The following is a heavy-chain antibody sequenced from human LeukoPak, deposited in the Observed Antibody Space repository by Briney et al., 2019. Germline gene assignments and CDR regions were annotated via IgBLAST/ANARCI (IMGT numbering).Heavy chain of an antibody. V-gene: IGHV3-21*01. D-gene: IGHD5-18*01. CDR2: ISRSSIYK. CDR3: ARDLNSFGFDY. CDR1: GFTFSNYN. J-gene: IGHJ4*02. Sequence: GGSLRLSCAASGFTFSNYNMNWVRQAPGKGLEWVSSISRSSIYKYYADSVKGRFTISRDNAKNSLYMQMNSLRVEDTAVYYCARDLNSFGFDYWGQGTLVTVSS.